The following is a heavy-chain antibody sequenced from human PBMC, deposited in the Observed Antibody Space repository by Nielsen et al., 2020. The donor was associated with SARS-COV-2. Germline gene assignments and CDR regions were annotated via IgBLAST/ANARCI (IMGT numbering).Heavy chain of an antibody. CDR1: GGSFSSNDYY. Sequence: SETLSLTCTVSGGSFSSNDYYWSWIRQPPGKGLEWIGYVYYSGRTYYNPSLKSRVTISVDPSEKQSSLKMTSVTGADTAVYYCAGLGTYSDAFEIWGQGPM. CDR3: AGLGTYSDAFEI. CDR2: VYYSGRT. V-gene: IGHV4-30-4*08. J-gene: IGHJ3*02. D-gene: IGHD1-26*01.